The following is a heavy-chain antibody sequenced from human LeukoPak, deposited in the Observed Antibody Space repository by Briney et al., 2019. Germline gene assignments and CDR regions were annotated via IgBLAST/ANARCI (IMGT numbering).Heavy chain of an antibody. J-gene: IGHJ4*02. V-gene: IGHV3-33*06. CDR3: AKDDRGGWSGYFDN. CDR1: GFIFSNYG. CDR2: IWHDGSSE. Sequence: GGSLRLSCAASGFIFSNYGMHWVRQAPGKGLEWVAVIWHDGSSEFYADSVRGRLSISRDDSKNTVYLQMNILRAEDTALYYCAKDDRGGWSGYFDNWGQGTLVTVSS. D-gene: IGHD3-22*01.